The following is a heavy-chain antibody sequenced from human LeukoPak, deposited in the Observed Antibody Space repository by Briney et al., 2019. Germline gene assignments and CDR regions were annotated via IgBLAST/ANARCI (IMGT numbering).Heavy chain of an antibody. D-gene: IGHD6-25*01. CDR3: ARQGGGFWYFDL. Sequence: PSETLSLTCTVSGGSISSYYWSWIRQPPGKGLEWIGYIYYSGSTNYNPSLKSRVTISVDTSKNQFSLKLSSVTAAGTAVYYCARQGGGFWYFDLWGRGTLVTVFS. CDR1: GGSISSYY. CDR2: IYYSGST. J-gene: IGHJ2*01. V-gene: IGHV4-59*08.